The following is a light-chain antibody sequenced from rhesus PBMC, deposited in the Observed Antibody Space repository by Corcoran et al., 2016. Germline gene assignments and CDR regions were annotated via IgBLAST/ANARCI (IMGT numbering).Light chain of an antibody. CDR2: AAS. CDR1: QGISGW. CDR3: QQHNSYPPT. Sequence: DIQLTQSPSSLSASVGDRVTITCQASQGISGWLAWYQQKPGKAPKLLSCAASSLQTGVPSRFSGRGSGTHFTLPSSSLQPEDFATYYCQQHNSYPPTFGGGTKVEIK. V-gene: IGKV1-33*02. J-gene: IGKJ4*01.